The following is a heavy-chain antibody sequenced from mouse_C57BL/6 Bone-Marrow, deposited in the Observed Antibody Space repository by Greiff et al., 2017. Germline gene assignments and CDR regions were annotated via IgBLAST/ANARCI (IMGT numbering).Heavy chain of an antibody. CDR2: IDPADGYT. CDR1: GFTFTDYY. V-gene: IGHV1-50*01. D-gene: IGHD6-1*01. J-gene: IGHJ3*01. CDR3: AKTDNPY. Sequence: QVQLQQPGAELVRPGASVKLSCTASGFTFTDYYMQWVKQRPEQGLEWIGEIDPADGYTKYTPKFQGKATLTVDTSSSTAYLQLSSLTSEDSAVYYCAKTDNPYWGQGTIVTVSA.